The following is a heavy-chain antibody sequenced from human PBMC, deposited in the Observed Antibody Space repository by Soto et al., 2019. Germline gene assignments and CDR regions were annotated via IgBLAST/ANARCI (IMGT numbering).Heavy chain of an antibody. CDR3: VRDTHLDYGDHYYYGMDV. CDR1: GGSISSSNW. J-gene: IGHJ6*02. Sequence: QVQLQESGPGLVKPSGTLSLTCAVSGGSISSSNWWSWVRQPPGKGLEWIGEIYHSGSTNYNPSLKSRVTISVDKSKNQFSLKLSSVTAADTAVYYCVRDTHLDYGDHYYYGMDVWGQGTTVTVSS. CDR2: IYHSGST. V-gene: IGHV4-4*02. D-gene: IGHD4-17*01.